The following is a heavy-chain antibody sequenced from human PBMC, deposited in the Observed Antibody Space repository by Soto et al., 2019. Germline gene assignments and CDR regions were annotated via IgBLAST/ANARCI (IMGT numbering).Heavy chain of an antibody. V-gene: IGHV4-34*01. CDR1: GGSFSGYY. CDR2: INHSGST. D-gene: IGHD6-19*01. Sequence: PSETLSLTCAVYGGSFSGYYWSWIRQPPGKGLEWIGEINHSGSTNYNPSLKSRVTISVDTSKNQFSLKLSSVTAADTAVYYCACIAVAGYYYYGMDVWGQGPTVTVSS. J-gene: IGHJ6*02. CDR3: ACIAVAGYYYYGMDV.